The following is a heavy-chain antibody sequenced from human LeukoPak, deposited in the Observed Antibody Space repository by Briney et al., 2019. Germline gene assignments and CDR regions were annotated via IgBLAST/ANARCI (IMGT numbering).Heavy chain of an antibody. CDR3: AREYSSSSGRALDI. V-gene: IGHV3-53*01. CDR1: GFAVSSNY. J-gene: IGHJ3*02. CDR2: IYSGGST. D-gene: IGHD6-6*01. Sequence: GGSLRLSCAASGFAVSSNYMNWVRQAPGKGLEWVSVIYSGGSTYYADSVKGRFTISRDNAKNSLYLQMNSLRAKDTAVYYCAREYSSSSGRALDIWGQGTMVTVSS.